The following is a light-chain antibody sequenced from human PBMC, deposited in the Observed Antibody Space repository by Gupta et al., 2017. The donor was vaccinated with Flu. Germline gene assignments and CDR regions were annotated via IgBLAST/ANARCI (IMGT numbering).Light chain of an antibody. CDR1: SSDVGASNS. CDR3: SSYTTRSTVV. CDR2: DVS. Sequence: QSALTQPASVPGSPGQSITISCTGTSSDVGASNSVSWYQHHPGKAPKLMIYDVSDRPSGVSDRFSGSKSGSTASLTISGLQAEDEADYYCSSYTTRSTVVFGGGTKVTVL. J-gene: IGLJ2*01. V-gene: IGLV2-14*03.